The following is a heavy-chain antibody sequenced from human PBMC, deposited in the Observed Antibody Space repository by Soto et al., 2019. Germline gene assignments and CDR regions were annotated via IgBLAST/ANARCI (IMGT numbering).Heavy chain of an antibody. J-gene: IGHJ4*02. V-gene: IGHV4-39*07. CDR3: VRGKGRGSGSYSK. Sequence: PSETLSLTCTVSGDSITSNSYFWAWIRQPPGKGLEWIGSIYYSGTTYYNPSLKSRVTISVDTSKNQFSLKLSSVTAADTAVYYCVRGKGRGSGSYSKWGQGTLVTVSS. D-gene: IGHD3-10*01. CDR1: GDSITSNSYF. CDR2: IYYSGTT.